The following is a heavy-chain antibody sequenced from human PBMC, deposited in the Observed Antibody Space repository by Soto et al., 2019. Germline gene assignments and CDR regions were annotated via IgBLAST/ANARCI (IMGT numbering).Heavy chain of an antibody. CDR3: ARAPTWGMHDHGAGEYCIGGSCYDPPKTEVYGMDV. CDR2: IIPIFGTA. D-gene: IGHD2-15*01. CDR1: GGTFSSYA. Sequence: VKVSCKASGGTFSSYAISWVRQAPGQGLEWMGGIIPIFGTANYAQKIQGRVTITADESTSTAYMELSSLRSEDTAVYYCARAPTWGMHDHGAGEYCIGGSCYDPPKTEVYGMDVWGQGTTVTVSS. V-gene: IGHV1-69*01. J-gene: IGHJ6*02.